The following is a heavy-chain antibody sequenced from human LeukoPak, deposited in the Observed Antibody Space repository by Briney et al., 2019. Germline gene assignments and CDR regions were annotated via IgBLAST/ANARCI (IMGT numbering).Heavy chain of an antibody. CDR2: IYPGDSDT. D-gene: IGHD3-3*01. CDR1: GYSFTSYW. J-gene: IGHJ5*02. CDR3: ARHALAYYDFWSGYYTDNWFDP. V-gene: IGHV5-51*01. Sequence: GESLKISCKGSGYSFTSYWVGWVRQMPGKGLEWMGIIYPGDSDTRYSPSFQDQVTISADKSISTAYLQWSSLKASDTAMYYCARHALAYYDFWSGYYTDNWFDPWGQGTLVTVSS.